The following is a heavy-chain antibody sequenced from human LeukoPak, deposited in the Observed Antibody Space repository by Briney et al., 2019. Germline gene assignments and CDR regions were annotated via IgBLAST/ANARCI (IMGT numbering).Heavy chain of an antibody. J-gene: IGHJ4*02. Sequence: PSETLSLTCTVSGGSISSSSYYWGWIRQPPGKGLEWIGSIYYSGSTYYNPSLKSRVTISVDTSKNQFSLKLSSVTAADTAVYCCARALPEYYYDSSGPPHGFDYWGQGTLVTVSS. CDR1: GGSISSSSYY. D-gene: IGHD3-22*01. CDR2: IYYSGST. V-gene: IGHV4-39*01. CDR3: ARALPEYYYDSSGPPHGFDY.